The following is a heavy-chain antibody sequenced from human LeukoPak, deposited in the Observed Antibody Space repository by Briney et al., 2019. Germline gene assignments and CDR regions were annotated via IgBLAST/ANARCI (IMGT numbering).Heavy chain of an antibody. D-gene: IGHD6-13*01. CDR1: GYTFTSYA. J-gene: IGHJ4*02. CDR2: ISGRGGGT. V-gene: IGHV3-23*01. Sequence: GGSLRLSCAASGYTFTSYAMSWVRQAPGKGLEWGSGISGRGGGTYYADTVKGRVTISRDNSKNTLYLQMNSLRAEDTAVYYCARGSKTAGTIYSFDYWGQGTLVTVS. CDR3: ARGSKTAGTIYSFDY.